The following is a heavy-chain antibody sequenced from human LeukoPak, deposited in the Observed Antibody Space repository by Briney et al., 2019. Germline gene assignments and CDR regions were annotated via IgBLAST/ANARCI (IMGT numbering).Heavy chain of an antibody. V-gene: IGHV3-30*02. CDR1: GFTFSSYG. J-gene: IGHJ4*02. CDR2: IRYDGSNK. Sequence: GGSLRLSCAASGFTFSSYGMHWVRQAPGKGLEWVAFIRYDGSNKYYADSVKGRFTISRDNSKNTLYLQMNSLRAEDTAVYYCAKESQRYCSSTSCYSFTYWGRGTLVTVSS. CDR3: AKESQRYCSSTSCYSFTY. D-gene: IGHD2-2*01.